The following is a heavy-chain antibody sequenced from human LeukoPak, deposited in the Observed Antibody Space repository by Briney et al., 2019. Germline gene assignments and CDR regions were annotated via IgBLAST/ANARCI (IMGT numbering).Heavy chain of an antibody. CDR1: GFTFSSYN. D-gene: IGHD6-13*01. CDR2: IGTAGDT. CDR3: ARMRRGSSWYRRYYYYMDV. V-gene: IGHV3-13*01. Sequence: GGSLRLSCAASGFTFSSYNMHWVRQATGKGLEWVSAIGTAGDTYYPGSVKGRFTISRENAKNSLYLRMNSLRAGDTAVYYCARMRRGSSWYRRYYYYMDVWGKGTTVTISS. J-gene: IGHJ6*03.